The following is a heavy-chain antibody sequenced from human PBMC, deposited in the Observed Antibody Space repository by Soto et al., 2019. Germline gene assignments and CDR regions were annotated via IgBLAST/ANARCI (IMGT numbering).Heavy chain of an antibody. J-gene: IGHJ5*02. V-gene: IGHV4-31*03. D-gene: IGHD6-13*01. CDR1: GGSISSGGYY. CDR3: ARVGYGSQEMVDWFDP. CDR2: IYYSGST. Sequence: PSETLSLTCTVSGGSISSGGYYWSWIRQHPGKGLEWIGYIYYSGSTYYNPSLKSRVTISVDTSKNQFSLKLSSVTAADTAVYYCARVGYGSQEMVDWFDPWGQGTLVTVSS.